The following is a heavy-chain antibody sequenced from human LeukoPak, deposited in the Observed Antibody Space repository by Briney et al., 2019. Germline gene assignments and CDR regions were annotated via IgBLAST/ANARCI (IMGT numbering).Heavy chain of an antibody. CDR2: IKIKRDGGTT. CDR1: GFHFSDAW. Sequence: GGSLRLSCAASGFHFSDAWTSWVRQAPGKGLQWVGRIKIKRDGGTTDYAAPVKGRFTISRDDSKNTLYLQMNSLKTEDTAVYYCTTDPIVVVPDLWGQGTLVTVSS. D-gene: IGHD2-2*01. J-gene: IGHJ5*02. V-gene: IGHV3-15*01. CDR3: TTDPIVVVPDL.